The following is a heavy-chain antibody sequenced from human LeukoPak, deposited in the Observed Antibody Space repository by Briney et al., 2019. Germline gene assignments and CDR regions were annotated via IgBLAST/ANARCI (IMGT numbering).Heavy chain of an antibody. V-gene: IGHV1-46*03. J-gene: IGHJ4*02. D-gene: IGHD3-3*01. Sequence: ASVKVSCXASGYTFTSYYMHWVRQAPGQGLEWMGIINPSGGSTSYAQKFQGRVTMTRDTSTSTVYMELSSLRSEDTAVYYCARGNLTYYDFWSGYHFDYWGQGTLVTVSS. CDR1: GYTFTSYY. CDR3: ARGNLTYYDFWSGYHFDY. CDR2: INPSGGST.